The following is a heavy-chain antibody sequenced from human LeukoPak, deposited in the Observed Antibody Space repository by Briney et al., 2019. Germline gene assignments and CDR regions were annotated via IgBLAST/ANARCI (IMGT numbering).Heavy chain of an antibody. Sequence: GASVKVSCKTSGYTFTSSYMHWVRQAPGQGLEWMGIFDPSGTGTSYAQKFQGRVTMTRDMSTSTVYMELSSLRSEDTAVYYCVRDPSITIFGVVQGAYFDYWGQGTLVTVSS. V-gene: IGHV1-46*01. CDR3: VRDPSITIFGVVQGAYFDY. CDR1: GYTFTSSY. CDR2: FDPSGTGT. D-gene: IGHD3-3*01. J-gene: IGHJ4*02.